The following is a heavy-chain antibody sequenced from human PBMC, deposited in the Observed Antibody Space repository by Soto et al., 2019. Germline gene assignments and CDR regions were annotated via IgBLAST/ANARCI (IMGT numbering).Heavy chain of an antibody. J-gene: IGHJ6*03. CDR3: AKLLEDYYYHYYMDV. CDR2: ISGSGGST. D-gene: IGHD3-3*02. V-gene: IGHV3-23*01. Sequence: GGSLRFSCAASGFTFNSYAMSWVRQAPGKGLEWVSAISGSGGSTYYADSVKGRFTISRDNSKNTLYVQMNSLRAEDTAVYYCAKLLEDYYYHYYMDVWGKGSTVTVSS. CDR1: GFTFNSYA.